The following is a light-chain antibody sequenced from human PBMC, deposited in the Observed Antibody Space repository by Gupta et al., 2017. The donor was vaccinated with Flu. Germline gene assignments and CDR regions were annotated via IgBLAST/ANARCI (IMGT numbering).Light chain of an antibody. CDR2: GAS. Sequence: TLSLSPGERATLSCRASQSISSSYLAWYQQKPGQAPRLLVYGASSRATGIPDGFSGSGSGTDFTLTISRLEPEDFAVYYCQQYGSSPALTFGGGTKVEIK. CDR1: QSISSSY. J-gene: IGKJ4*01. CDR3: QQYGSSPALT. V-gene: IGKV3-20*01.